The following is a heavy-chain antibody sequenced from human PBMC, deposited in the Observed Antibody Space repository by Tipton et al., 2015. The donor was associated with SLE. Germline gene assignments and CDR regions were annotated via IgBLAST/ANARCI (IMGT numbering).Heavy chain of an antibody. CDR2: INQDGSET. CDR1: GFTFSSSW. V-gene: IGHV3-7*01. CDR3: ARADYADSVYYHMDV. D-gene: IGHD4-17*01. J-gene: IGHJ6*03. Sequence: GSLRLSCSVSGFTFSSSWMSWIRQAPGKGLEWVANINQDGSETYSVDSVKGRFTISRDNAKNSLYLQMNNLRAEDTAVYFCARADYADSVYYHMDVWGKGTTVTVSS.